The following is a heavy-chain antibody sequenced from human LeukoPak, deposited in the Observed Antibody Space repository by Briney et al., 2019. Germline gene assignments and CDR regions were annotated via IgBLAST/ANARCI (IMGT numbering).Heavy chain of an antibody. CDR2: INPNSGGT. Sequence: ASVTVSCKASGYTFTGYYLHWVRQAPGQGLEWMGWINPNSGGTNYAQKFQGRVTMTRDTSISTAYMELSRLRPDDTAVYYCARDHGLKWIQTKTPVPDWCFDLWGRGTLVTVSS. J-gene: IGHJ2*01. V-gene: IGHV1-2*02. CDR1: GYTFTGYY. D-gene: IGHD5-18*01. CDR3: ARDHGLKWIQTKTPVPDWCFDL.